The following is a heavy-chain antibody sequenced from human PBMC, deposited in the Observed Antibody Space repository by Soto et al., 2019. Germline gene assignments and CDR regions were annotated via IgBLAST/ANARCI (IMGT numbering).Heavy chain of an antibody. V-gene: IGHV3-23*01. Sequence: EVQLLESGGGLAQPGGSLRLSCAASGFSFSTFEMSWVRQAPGRGLEWVSFISDDGSRTYYADAVKGRFTISRDNSKHTLYLQRNSLTADDRAVYAGVKGGWLDFWGQGTLVTVSS. D-gene: IGHD3-16*01. CDR3: VKGGWLDF. CDR2: ISDDGSRT. J-gene: IGHJ5*01. CDR1: GFSFSTFE.